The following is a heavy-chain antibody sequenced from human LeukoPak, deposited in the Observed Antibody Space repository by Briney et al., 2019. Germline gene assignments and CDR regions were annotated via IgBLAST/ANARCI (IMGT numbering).Heavy chain of an antibody. CDR2: IIPILGIA. V-gene: IGHV1-69*04. CDR3: ARPSRVVPAALYYYYGMDV. J-gene: IGHJ6*02. Sequence: SVKVSCKASGGTFSSYAISWVRQAPGPGLEWMGRIIPILGIANYAQKFQGRVTITADKSTSTAYMELSSLRSEDTAVYYCARPSRVVPAALYYYYGMDVWGQGTTVTVSS. CDR1: GGTFSSYA. D-gene: IGHD2-2*01.